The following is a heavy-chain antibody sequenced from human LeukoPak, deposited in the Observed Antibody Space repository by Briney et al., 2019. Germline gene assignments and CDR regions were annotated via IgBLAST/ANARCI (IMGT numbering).Heavy chain of an antibody. D-gene: IGHD2-21*02. CDR2: TNPNSGGT. CDR3: ARGGGDYELDYYYYGMDV. V-gene: IGHV1-2*06. Sequence: ASVTVSYKASGYTFSCYYMHWVRQAPGQGLGWLGRTNPNSGGTNYAQKFQGRVTMTRDTSISTAYMELSRLRSDDTAEYYCARGGGDYELDYYYYGMDVWGQGTTVTVSS. CDR1: GYTFSCYY. J-gene: IGHJ6*02.